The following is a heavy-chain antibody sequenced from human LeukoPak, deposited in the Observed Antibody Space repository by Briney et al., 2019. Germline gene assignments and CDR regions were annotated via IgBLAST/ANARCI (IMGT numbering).Heavy chain of an antibody. CDR1: GFTFSRYG. CDR3: ARGASGYSYG. Sequence: GGSLRLSCAASGFTFSRYGMHWVRQAPGKGLEWVAVIWHDGSYKYYADSVKGRLTISRDNPRNTLYLQMNSLRAEDTAVYYCARGASGYSYGWGQGTLVTVSS. CDR2: IWHDGSYK. D-gene: IGHD5-18*01. V-gene: IGHV3-33*01. J-gene: IGHJ4*02.